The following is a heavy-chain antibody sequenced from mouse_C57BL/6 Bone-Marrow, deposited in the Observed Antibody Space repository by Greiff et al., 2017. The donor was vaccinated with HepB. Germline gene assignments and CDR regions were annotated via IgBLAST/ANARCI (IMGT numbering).Heavy chain of an antibody. CDR2: IYPGGGYT. V-gene: IGHV1-63*01. CDR3: ARKGLGLLRGAWFAY. CDR1: GYTFTNYW. J-gene: IGHJ3*01. Sequence: VQLQQSGAELVRPGTSVKMSCKASGYTFTNYWIGWAKQRPGHGLEWIGVIYPGGGYTNYNEKFKGKATLTADKSSSTAYMQFSSLTSEDSAIYYCARKGLGLLRGAWFAYWGQGTLVTVSA. D-gene: IGHD1-1*01.